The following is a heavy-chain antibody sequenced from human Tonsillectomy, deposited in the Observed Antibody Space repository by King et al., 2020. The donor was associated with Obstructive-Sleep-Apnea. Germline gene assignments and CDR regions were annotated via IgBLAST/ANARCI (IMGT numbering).Heavy chain of an antibody. J-gene: IGHJ3*02. CDR2: IRSKAKSYET. CDR3: TRALYSYDISGYRYDAFDM. Sequence: VQLVESGGGLVQPGGSLKLSCAASGFTFSDSAIHWVRQASGKGLEWVGRIRSKAKSYETTYAASVKGRFTISRDESKNTTYLQMISLKTEDTAVYYCTRALYSYDISGYRYDAFDMWGQGTMVTVSS. D-gene: IGHD3-22*01. V-gene: IGHV3-73*02. CDR1: GFTFSDSA.